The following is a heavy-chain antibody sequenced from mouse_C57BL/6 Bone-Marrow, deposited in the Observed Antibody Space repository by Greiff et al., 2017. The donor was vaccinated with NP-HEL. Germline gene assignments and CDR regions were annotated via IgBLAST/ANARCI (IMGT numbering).Heavy chain of an antibody. Sequence: EVKLVESGGGLVKPGGSLKLSCAASGFTFSSYAMSWVRQTPEKRLEWVATISDGGSYTYYPDNVKGRFTISRDNAKNNLYLQKSHLKSEDTAMYYCAREPIPFITTVSMDYWGQGTSVTVSS. CDR3: AREPIPFITTVSMDY. CDR2: ISDGGSYT. D-gene: IGHD1-1*01. V-gene: IGHV5-4*01. J-gene: IGHJ4*01. CDR1: GFTFSSYA.